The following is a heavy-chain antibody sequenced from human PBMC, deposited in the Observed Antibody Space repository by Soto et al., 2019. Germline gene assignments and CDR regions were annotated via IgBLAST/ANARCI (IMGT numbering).Heavy chain of an antibody. CDR1: GYTLTELS. J-gene: IGHJ5*02. CDR2: FDPEDGET. V-gene: IGHV1-24*01. CDR3: ATIFPTMVRGVINLAWWFDP. D-gene: IGHD3-10*01. Sequence: ASVKVSCKVSGYTLTELSMHWVRQAPGKGLEWMGGFDPEDGETIYAQKFQGRVTMTEDTSTDTAYMELSSLGSEDTAVYYCATIFPTMVRGVINLAWWFDPCGQGTLLTVSS.